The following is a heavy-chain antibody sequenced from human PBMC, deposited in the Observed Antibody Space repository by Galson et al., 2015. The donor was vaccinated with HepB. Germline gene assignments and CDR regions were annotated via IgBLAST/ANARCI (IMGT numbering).Heavy chain of an antibody. J-gene: IGHJ6*02. V-gene: IGHV3-21*01. CDR3: ARSHEGSSLYYYYGMDV. CDR2: ISSSSSYI. CDR1: GFTFSSYA. Sequence: SLRLSCAASGFTFSSYAMSWVRQAPGKGLEWVSSISSSSSYIYYADSVKGRFTISRDNAKNSLYLQMNSLGAEDTAVYYCARSHEGSSLYYYYGMDVWGQGTTVTVSS. D-gene: IGHD6-13*01.